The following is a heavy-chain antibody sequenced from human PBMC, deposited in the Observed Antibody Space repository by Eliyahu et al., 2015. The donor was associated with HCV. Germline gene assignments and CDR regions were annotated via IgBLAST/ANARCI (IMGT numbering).Heavy chain of an antibody. V-gene: IGHV3-74*01. Sequence: EVQLAESGGGLVQPGGSLRLACEASGFNFRSHWMHWVRQGPGKGLEWVARLNSDGSTAAYAASVIGRFTISRDNAKNTVELHMNSLRPEDTALYFCARDRSVFYSDAFDLWGPGT. CDR2: LNSDGSTA. CDR3: ARDRSVFYSDAFDL. CDR1: GFNFRSHW. J-gene: IGHJ3*01. D-gene: IGHD3-3*01.